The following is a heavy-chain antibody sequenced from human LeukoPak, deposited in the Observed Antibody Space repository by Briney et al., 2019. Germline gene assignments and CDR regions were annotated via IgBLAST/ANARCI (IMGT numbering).Heavy chain of an antibody. D-gene: IGHD3-22*01. V-gene: IGHV4-34*01. CDR3: ARERYDSSGYYRFDY. J-gene: IGHJ4*02. CDR1: GGSFSGYY. CDR2: IYYSGST. Sequence: PSETLSLTCAVYGGSFSGYYWSWIRQPPGKGLEWIGSIYYSGSTYYNPSPKSRVTISVDTSKNQFSLKLSSVTAADTAVYYCARERYDSSGYYRFDYWGQGTLVTVSS.